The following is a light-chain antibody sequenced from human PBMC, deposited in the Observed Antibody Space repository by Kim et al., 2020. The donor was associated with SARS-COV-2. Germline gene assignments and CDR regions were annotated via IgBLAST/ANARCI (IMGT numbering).Light chain of an antibody. J-gene: IGLJ3*02. V-gene: IGLV1-44*01. Sequence: ELTQPPSASGTPGQRVTISCSGGSSNVGSNTVNWFQQLPGAAPKLLIFSDNKRPSGVPDRFSGSKSDTSASLAISGLQSEDEADYFCATWDDSLNGGVFGGGTQLTVL. CDR3: ATWDDSLNGGV. CDR2: SDN. CDR1: SSNVGSNT.